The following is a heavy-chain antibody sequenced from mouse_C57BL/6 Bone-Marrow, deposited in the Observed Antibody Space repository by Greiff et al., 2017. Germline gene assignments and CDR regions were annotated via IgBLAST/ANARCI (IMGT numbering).Heavy chain of an antibody. CDR2: IYPGDGDT. Sequence: QVQLQQSGAELVKPGASVKISCKASGYAFSSYWMNWVKQRPGKGLEWIGQIYPGDGDTNYNGKFKGKATLTADKSSSTAYMQLSSLTSEDSAVYFCAREIYYYGSRYFDVWGTGTTGTVSS. D-gene: IGHD1-1*01. CDR3: AREIYYYGSRYFDV. CDR1: GYAFSSYW. V-gene: IGHV1-80*01. J-gene: IGHJ1*03.